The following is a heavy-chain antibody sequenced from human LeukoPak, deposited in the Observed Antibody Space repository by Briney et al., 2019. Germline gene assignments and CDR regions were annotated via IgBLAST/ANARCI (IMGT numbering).Heavy chain of an antibody. CDR2: IYHSGST. Sequence: SQTLSLTCAVSGGSISSGGYSWSWIRQPPGKDLEWIGYIYHSGSTYYNPSLKSRVTISVDRSKNQFSLKLSSVTAADTAVYYCARVRRSCSGGSCHHWFDPWGQGTLVTVSS. CDR3: ARVRRSCSGGSCHHWFDP. J-gene: IGHJ5*02. D-gene: IGHD2-15*01. V-gene: IGHV4-30-2*01. CDR1: GGSISSGGYS.